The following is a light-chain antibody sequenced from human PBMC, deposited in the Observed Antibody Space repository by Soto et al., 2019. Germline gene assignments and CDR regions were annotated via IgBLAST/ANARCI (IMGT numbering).Light chain of an antibody. V-gene: IGKV3-20*01. CDR1: QSVSSSY. CDR2: GAS. J-gene: IGKJ2*01. Sequence: EIVLTQSPGTLSLSPGERATLSCRASQSVSSSYLAWYQQKPGQAPRLLIYGASSRASGIPDRFSGSGSGTDFTLTIRRLGPEDFVVYYCRQYGSSPGYTFGQGTKLEIK. CDR3: RQYGSSPGYT.